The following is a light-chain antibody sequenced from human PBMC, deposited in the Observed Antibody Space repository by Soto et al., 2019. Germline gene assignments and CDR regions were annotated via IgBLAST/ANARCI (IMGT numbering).Light chain of an antibody. Sequence: QSALTQPASVSGSPGQSITISCTGTSSDVGGYNFVSWYQQHPGKAPKLMVYDVTNRPSGVSNRFSASKSGNTASLTISGLQAEDEADYYCNSYTSSSTPVLFGGGTNLTVL. CDR3: NSYTSSSTPVL. CDR2: DVT. J-gene: IGLJ3*02. V-gene: IGLV2-14*01. CDR1: SSDVGGYNF.